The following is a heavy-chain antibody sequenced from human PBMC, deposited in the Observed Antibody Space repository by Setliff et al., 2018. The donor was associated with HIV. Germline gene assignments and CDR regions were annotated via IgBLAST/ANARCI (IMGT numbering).Heavy chain of an antibody. V-gene: IGHV4-61*02. J-gene: IGHJ5*01. CDR1: RGSINSDDYY. CDR2: IYTSGST. Sequence: LSLTCTVSRGSINSDDYYWSWIRQPAGKGLEWVGRIYTSGSTNYNPSLKSRVTISQDRSKNQFSLSLSSVTATDTAVYYCARGRRYGGNSAGSYFDYWGHGILVTVSS. D-gene: IGHD2-21*02. CDR3: ARGRRYGGNSAGSYFDY.